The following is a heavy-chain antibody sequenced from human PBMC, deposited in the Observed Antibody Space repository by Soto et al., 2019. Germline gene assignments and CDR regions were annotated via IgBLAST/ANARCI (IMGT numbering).Heavy chain of an antibody. J-gene: IGHJ4*02. CDR3: ARKGGNSFVYY. V-gene: IGHV4-59*08. CDR2: IYYSGST. Sequence: PSETLSLTCTVSGGSISSYYWSWIRQPPGKGLEWIGYIYYSGSTNYNPSLKSRVTISVDTSKNQFSLKLSSVTAADTAVYYCARKGGNSFVYYWGQGTLVTVSS. D-gene: IGHD2-21*02. CDR1: GGSISSYY.